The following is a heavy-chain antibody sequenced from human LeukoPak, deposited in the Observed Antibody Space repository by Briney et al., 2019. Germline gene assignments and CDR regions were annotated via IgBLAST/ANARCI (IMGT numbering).Heavy chain of an antibody. J-gene: IGHJ3*02. V-gene: IGHV6-1*01. D-gene: IGHD2-15*01. Sequence: SQTLSLACAISGDSVSSNSAAWNWIRQSPSRGLEWLGRTYYRSKWYNDYAVTVKSRITINPDTSKNQFSLQLNSVTPENTAVYYCARGLARYCSGDSCYLFAAFHIWGQGTMVTVSS. CDR3: ARGLARYCSGDSCYLFAAFHI. CDR1: GDSVSSNSAA. CDR2: TYYRSKWYN.